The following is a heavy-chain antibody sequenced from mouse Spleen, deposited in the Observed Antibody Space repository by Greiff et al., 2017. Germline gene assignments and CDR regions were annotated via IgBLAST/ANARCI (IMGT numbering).Heavy chain of an antibody. Sequence: QVQLQQPGAELVMPGASVKLSCKASGYTFTSYWMHWVKQRPGQGLEWIGRIHPSDSDTNYNQKFKGKATLTVDKSSSTAYMQLSSLTSEDSAVYYCAIWGGNWDFYFDYWGQGTTLTVSS. V-gene: IGHV1-74*01. D-gene: IGHD4-1*01. CDR2: IHPSDSDT. CDR3: AIWGGNWDFYFDY. CDR1: GYTFTSYW. J-gene: IGHJ2*01.